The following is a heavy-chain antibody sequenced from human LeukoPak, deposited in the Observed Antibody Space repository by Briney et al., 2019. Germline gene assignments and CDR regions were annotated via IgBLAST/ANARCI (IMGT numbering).Heavy chain of an antibody. CDR2: VHYSGST. V-gene: IGHV4-59*08. Sequence: PSETLSLTCIVSGGSISNYYWSWMRQSPGEGLEWIGYVHYSGSTNYNPSLKSRVTVSVDMSQNQFSLKLNSVTAADTAVYFCARHSAFLTLYYSGLDVWGQGTTVTVSS. CDR1: GGSISNYY. CDR3: ARHSAFLTLYYSGLDV. D-gene: IGHD3-16*01. J-gene: IGHJ6*02.